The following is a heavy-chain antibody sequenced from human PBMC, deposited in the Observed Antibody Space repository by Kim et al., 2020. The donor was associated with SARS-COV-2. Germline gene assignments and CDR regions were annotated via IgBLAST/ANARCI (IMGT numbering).Heavy chain of an antibody. Sequence: GKGRFTISRDNSKNTLYLQMNSLRAEDTAVYYCAKPVVPAAMGMGNWFDPWGQGTLVTVSS. CDR3: AKPVVPAAMGMGNWFDP. J-gene: IGHJ5*02. V-gene: IGHV3-23*01. D-gene: IGHD2-2*01.